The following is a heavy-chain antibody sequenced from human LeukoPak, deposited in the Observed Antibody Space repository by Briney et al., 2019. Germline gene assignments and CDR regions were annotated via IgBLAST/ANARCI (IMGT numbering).Heavy chain of an antibody. CDR2: MYYSGST. CDR1: GGSISTSRHY. D-gene: IGHD4-17*01. V-gene: IGHV4-39*01. CDR3: ATTVTTRYYFDS. J-gene: IGHJ4*02. Sequence: SETLSLTCTVSGGSISTSRHYWGWIRQPPGKGLEWIGSMYYSGSTYYNPSLKSRVTISVDTYKSRFFLKLSSVTAADTAVYYCATTVTTRYYFDSWGQGSLVTVSS.